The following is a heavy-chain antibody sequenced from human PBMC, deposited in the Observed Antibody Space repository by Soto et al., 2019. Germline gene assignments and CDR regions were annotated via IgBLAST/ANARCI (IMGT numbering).Heavy chain of an antibody. CDR1: GYFFSSHG. Sequence: ASVKVSCKASGYFFSSHGISWVRQAPGQGLEWMGWISNDSGNTKYAQKFQGRVTMTADESTKTAYMELSSLRSDDTAVYYCASGQVVRGVINWFDPWGQGTLVTVSS. V-gene: IGHV1-18*04. CDR2: ISNDSGNT. D-gene: IGHD3-10*01. J-gene: IGHJ5*02. CDR3: ASGQVVRGVINWFDP.